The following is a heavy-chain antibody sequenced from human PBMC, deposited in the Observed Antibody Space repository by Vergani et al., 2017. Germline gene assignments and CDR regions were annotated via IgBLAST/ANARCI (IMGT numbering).Heavy chain of an antibody. CDR2: INHSGST. CDR1: GGSFSGYY. Sequence: QVQLQQWGAGLLKPSETLSLTCAVYGGSFSGYYWSWIRQPPGKGLEWIGEINHSGSTNYNPSLKGRVTISVDTSKNQFSLKLSSVTAADTAVYYCATLYDILTGYYTADYWGQGTLVTVSS. V-gene: IGHV4-34*01. J-gene: IGHJ4*02. D-gene: IGHD3-9*01. CDR3: ATLYDILTGYYTADY.